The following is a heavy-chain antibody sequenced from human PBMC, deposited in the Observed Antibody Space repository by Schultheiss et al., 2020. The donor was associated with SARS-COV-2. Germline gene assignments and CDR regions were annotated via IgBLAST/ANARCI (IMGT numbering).Heavy chain of an antibody. J-gene: IGHJ4*02. CDR3: ARGLDWDSYYFDY. CDR2: IYYSGST. CDR1: GGSFSGYY. V-gene: IGHV4-59*01. Sequence: SETLSLTCAVYGGSFSGYYWSWIRQPPGKGLEWIGYIYYSGSTNYNPSLKSRVTISVDTSKNQFSLKLSSVTAADTAVYYCARGLDWDSYYFDYWGQGTLVTVSS. D-gene: IGHD3-9*01.